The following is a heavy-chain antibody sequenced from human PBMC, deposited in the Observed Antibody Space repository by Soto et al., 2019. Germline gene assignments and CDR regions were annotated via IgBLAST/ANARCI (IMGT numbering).Heavy chain of an antibody. CDR3: ARHPYYYDSSGYPYYFDY. CDR2: IDPSDSYT. Sequence: GESLKISCKGSGYSFTSYWISWVRQMPGKGLEWMGRIDPSDSYTNYSPSFQGHVTISADKSISTAYLQWSSLKASDTAMYYCARHPYYYDSSGYPYYFDYWGQGTLVTVSS. D-gene: IGHD3-22*01. J-gene: IGHJ4*02. CDR1: GYSFTSYW. V-gene: IGHV5-10-1*01.